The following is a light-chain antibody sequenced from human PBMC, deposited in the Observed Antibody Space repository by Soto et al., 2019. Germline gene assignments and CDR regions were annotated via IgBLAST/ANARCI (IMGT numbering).Light chain of an antibody. J-gene: IGLJ2*01. Sequence: QSVLTQPPSVSAAPGQTVTIFCSGSSSNIGNNYVSWYQQLPGTAPKLLIYDNNKRPSGIPDRFSGSKSGTSATLGITGLQTGDEADYYCGTWDSSLSAVVFGGGTQLTVL. CDR2: DNN. V-gene: IGLV1-51*01. CDR3: GTWDSSLSAVV. CDR1: SSNIGNNY.